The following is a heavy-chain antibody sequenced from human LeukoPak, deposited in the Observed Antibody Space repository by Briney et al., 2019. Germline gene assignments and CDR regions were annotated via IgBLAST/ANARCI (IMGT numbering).Heavy chain of an antibody. D-gene: IGHD6-19*01. CDR3: ARIVSDSSGWYHFDY. CDR1: GFTFSSYT. V-gene: IGHV3-21*06. CDR2: ITRSSSYI. J-gene: IGHJ4*02. Sequence: GGSLRLSCAASGFTFSSYTLNWVRQAPGKGLEWVSFITRSSSYIYYADSVKGRFTISRDNAKNSLYLQMNSLRAEDTAVYYCARIVSDSSGWYHFDYWGQGALVTVSS.